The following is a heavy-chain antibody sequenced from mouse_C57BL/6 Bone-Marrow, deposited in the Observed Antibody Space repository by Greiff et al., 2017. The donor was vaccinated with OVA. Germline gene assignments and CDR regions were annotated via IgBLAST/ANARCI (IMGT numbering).Heavy chain of an antibody. Sequence: VQLKESGPELVKPGASVKISCKASGYAFSSSWMNWVKQRPGKGLEWIGRIYPGDGDTNYNGKFKGKATLTADKSSSTAYMQLSSLTSEDSAVYFCARGGDGYFYAMDYWGQGISVTVSS. J-gene: IGHJ4*01. CDR1: GYAFSSSW. CDR3: ARGGDGYFYAMDY. V-gene: IGHV1-82*01. D-gene: IGHD2-3*01. CDR2: IYPGDGDT.